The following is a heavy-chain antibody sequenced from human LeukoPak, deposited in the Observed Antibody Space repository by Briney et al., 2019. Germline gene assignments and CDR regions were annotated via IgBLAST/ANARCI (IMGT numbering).Heavy chain of an antibody. CDR1: GGSISSYY. CDR3: AKGLSTVTTRPDDTFDI. D-gene: IGHD4-17*01. Sequence: SSETLSLTCTVSGGSISSYYWSWVRQAPGKGLEWLSAISGSGGTTHYADSVKGRFTISRDNSKNTLYLQIHFLRAEDTAVYYCAKGLSTVTTRPDDTFDIWGQGTMVIVSS. V-gene: IGHV3-23*01. J-gene: IGHJ3*02. CDR2: ISGSGGTT.